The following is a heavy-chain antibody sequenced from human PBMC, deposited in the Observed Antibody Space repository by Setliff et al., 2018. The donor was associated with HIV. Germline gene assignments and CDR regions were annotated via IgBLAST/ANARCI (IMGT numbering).Heavy chain of an antibody. Sequence: SETLSLTCAVYGGSFSGCYWTWIRQPPGKGLEWIGEINNSGSTNYNPSLKSRVTISVDTSNNQFSLKLSSVTAADTAMYYCARDICTSTSCPSGWFDPWGQGTLVTVSS. CDR1: GGSFSGCY. J-gene: IGHJ5*02. CDR2: INNSGST. V-gene: IGHV4-34*01. D-gene: IGHD2-2*01. CDR3: ARDICTSTSCPSGWFDP.